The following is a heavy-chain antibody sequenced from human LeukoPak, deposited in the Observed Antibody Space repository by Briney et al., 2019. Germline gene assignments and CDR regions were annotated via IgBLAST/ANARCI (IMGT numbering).Heavy chain of an antibody. CDR3: ASPFDY. Sequence: GGSLRLSCAASGFTFSSYSMNWVRQAPGKGLEWASYIDSSSNTIYYAASVKGRFTISRDNTKNSLYLQMNSLRAEDTAVYYCASPFDYWGQGTLVTVSS. V-gene: IGHV3-48*01. CDR2: IDSSSNTI. J-gene: IGHJ4*02. CDR1: GFTFSSYS.